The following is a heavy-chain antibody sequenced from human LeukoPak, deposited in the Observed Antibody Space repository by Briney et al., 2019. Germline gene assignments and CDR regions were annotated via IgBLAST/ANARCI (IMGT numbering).Heavy chain of an antibody. CDR3: ARDHRYAFDN. CDR1: GFNFIDYS. D-gene: IGHD5-12*01. CDR2: IGISSGNT. Sequence: GGSLRLSCAASGFNFIDYSMNWVRQAPGKGLEGISYIGISSGNTKYADSVKGRFTISRDKDRNSLYLQMNSLRVEDTAMYYCARDHRYAFDNWGHGTLVTVSS. J-gene: IGHJ4*01. V-gene: IGHV3-48*01.